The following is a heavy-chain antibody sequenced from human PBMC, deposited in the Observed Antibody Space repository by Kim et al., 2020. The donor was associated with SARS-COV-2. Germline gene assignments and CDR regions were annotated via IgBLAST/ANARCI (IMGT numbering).Heavy chain of an antibody. Sequence: GGSLRLSCAASGFTFSSYEMNWVRQAPGKGLEWVSYISSSGSTIYYADSVKGRFTISRDNAKNSLYLQMNSLRAEDTAVYYCARDPAYYDSSGYYWGAFDIWGQGTMFTVSS. D-gene: IGHD3-22*01. V-gene: IGHV3-48*03. CDR2: ISSSGSTI. CDR1: GFTFSSYE. CDR3: ARDPAYYDSSGYYWGAFDI. J-gene: IGHJ3*02.